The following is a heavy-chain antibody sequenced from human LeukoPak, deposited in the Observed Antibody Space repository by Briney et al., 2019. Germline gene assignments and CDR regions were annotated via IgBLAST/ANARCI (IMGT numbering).Heavy chain of an antibody. J-gene: IGHJ4*02. D-gene: IGHD3-10*01. CDR1: GGSISSYD. Sequence: SETLSLTCTVSGGSISSYDWTWMRQPPGQGLEWIGYVFYNGDTNSHPSLKSRVIMSVATSKNHFSLKLSSVTAADTAVYYCASGPYGSGNFGYWGQGTLVTVSS. CDR2: VFYNGDT. V-gene: IGHV4-59*01. CDR3: ASGPYGSGNFGY.